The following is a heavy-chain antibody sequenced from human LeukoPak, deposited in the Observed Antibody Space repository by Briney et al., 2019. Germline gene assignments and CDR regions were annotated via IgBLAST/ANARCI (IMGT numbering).Heavy chain of an antibody. CDR2: INHSGST. V-gene: IGHV4-34*01. J-gene: IGHJ6*02. CDR1: GGSFSGYY. Sequence: SETLSLTCAVYGGSFSGYYWSWIRQPPGKGLEWIGEINHSGSTNYTPSLKSRVTISVDTSKNQFSLKLSSVTAADTAVYYCARASPTYYYGSGSTGKPDYYYGMDVWGQGTTVTVSS. CDR3: ARASPTYYYGSGSTGKPDYYYGMDV. D-gene: IGHD3-10*01.